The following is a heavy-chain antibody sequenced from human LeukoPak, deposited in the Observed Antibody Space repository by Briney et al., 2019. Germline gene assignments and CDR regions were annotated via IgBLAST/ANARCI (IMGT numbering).Heavy chain of an antibody. CDR3: ALSRTWFGEDDAFDI. Sequence: GGSLRLSCTASGFTFGDYAMSWFRQAPGKGLEWVAFIRYDGSNKYYADSVKGRFTISRDNSKNTLYLQMNSLRAEDTAVYYCALSRTWFGEDDAFDIWGQGTMVTVSS. D-gene: IGHD3-10*01. CDR2: IRYDGSNK. CDR1: GFTFGDYA. V-gene: IGHV3-30*02. J-gene: IGHJ3*02.